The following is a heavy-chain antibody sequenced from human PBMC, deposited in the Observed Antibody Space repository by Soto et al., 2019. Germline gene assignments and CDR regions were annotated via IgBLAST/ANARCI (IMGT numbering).Heavy chain of an antibody. Sequence: QVQLQESGPGLVKPSQTLSLTCTVSGGSISSGDYYWSWIRQPPGKGLEWIGYIYYSGSTYYNPSLKSRVTISVDTSKNQFSLKLSSVTAADTAVYYCARVGFVTRGYIYGYDYWGQGTLVTVSS. CDR3: ARVGFVTRGYIYGYDY. V-gene: IGHV4-30-4*01. D-gene: IGHD5-18*01. CDR1: GGSISSGDYY. CDR2: IYYSGST. J-gene: IGHJ4*02.